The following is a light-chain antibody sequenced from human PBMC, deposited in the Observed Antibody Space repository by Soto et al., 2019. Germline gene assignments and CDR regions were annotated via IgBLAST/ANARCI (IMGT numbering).Light chain of an antibody. CDR1: QVISTS. V-gene: IGKV1-9*01. Sequence: DIQMTQSPSTVSASVVGSVTITCRASQVISTSLAWYQVKPGKAPKLLIYAASTLESGVPSRFSATVSGTEFSLTITSLQPEDFATYYCQQLFDSPITFGQGTRLEIK. J-gene: IGKJ5*01. CDR2: AAS. CDR3: QQLFDSPIT.